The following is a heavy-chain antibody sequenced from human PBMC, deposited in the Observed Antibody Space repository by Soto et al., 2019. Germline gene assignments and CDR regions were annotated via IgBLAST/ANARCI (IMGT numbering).Heavy chain of an antibody. CDR3: ANWGRSLELERPPVDY. J-gene: IGHJ4*02. CDR1: GFTFSSYG. D-gene: IGHD1-1*01. Sequence: PGGSLRLSCAAAGFTFSSYGMHWVRQAPGKGLEWVAVISYDGSNKYYADSVKGRFTISRDNSKNTLYLQMNSLRAEDTAVYYCANWGRSLELERPPVDYWGQGTLVTVSS. V-gene: IGHV3-30*18. CDR2: ISYDGSNK.